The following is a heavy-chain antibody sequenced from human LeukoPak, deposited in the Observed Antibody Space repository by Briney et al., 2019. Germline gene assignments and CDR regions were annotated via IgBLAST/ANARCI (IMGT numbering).Heavy chain of an antibody. CDR2: ISWDGGST. Sequence: GGSLRLSCAASGFTFDDYTMHWVRQAPGKGLEWVSLISWDGGSTYYADSVKGRLTISRDNSKNSLYLQMNSLRTEDTALYYCAKGAVAGTTLVYYYYYMDVWGKGTTVTVSS. CDR3: AKGAVAGTTLVYYYYYMDV. J-gene: IGHJ6*03. D-gene: IGHD6-19*01. V-gene: IGHV3-43*01. CDR1: GFTFDDYT.